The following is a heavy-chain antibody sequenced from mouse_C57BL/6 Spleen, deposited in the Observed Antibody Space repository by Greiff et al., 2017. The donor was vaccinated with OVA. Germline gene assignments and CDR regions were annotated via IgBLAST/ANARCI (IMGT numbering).Heavy chain of an antibody. CDR2: IRNKANNHAT. J-gene: IGHJ1*03. Sequence: EVKVEESGGGLVQPGGSMKLSCAASGFTFSDAWMDWVRQSPEKGLEWVAEIRNKANNHATYYAESVKGRFTISRDDSKSSVYLQMNSLRAEDTGIYYCTRPLLYYGNRGYFDVWGTGTTVTVSS. V-gene: IGHV6-6*01. D-gene: IGHD2-1*01. CDR3: TRPLLYYGNRGYFDV. CDR1: GFTFSDAW.